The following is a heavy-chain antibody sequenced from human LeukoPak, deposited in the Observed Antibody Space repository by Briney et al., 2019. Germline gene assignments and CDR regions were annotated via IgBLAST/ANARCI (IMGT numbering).Heavy chain of an antibody. CDR3: ARSELGYYYYYMDV. CDR2: ISSSGSTI. D-gene: IGHD7-27*01. J-gene: IGHJ6*03. CDR1: GFTFSDYY. V-gene: IGHV3-11*01. Sequence: GGSLRLSCAASGFTFSDYYMSWIRQAPGKGLEWVSYISSSGSTIYYADSVKGRFTISRDNAKNSLYLQMNSLRAEDTAVYYCARSELGYYYYYMDVWGKGTTVTVSS.